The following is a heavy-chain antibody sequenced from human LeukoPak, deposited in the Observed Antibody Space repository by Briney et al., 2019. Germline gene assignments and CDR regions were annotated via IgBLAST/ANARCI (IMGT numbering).Heavy chain of an antibody. CDR1: GYTFTSYY. CDR3: ARVGAYCTSTSCLDY. D-gene: IGHD2-2*01. J-gene: IGHJ4*02. CDR2: ISPSGGGT. Sequence: ASVKVSCKASGYTFTSYYMHWVRQAPGQGLEWMGIISPSGGGTSYAQKFRGRVTMTRDTSTSTVYMELTSLRSEDTAVYYCARVGAYCTSTSCLDYWGQGTLVTVSS. V-gene: IGHV1-46*03.